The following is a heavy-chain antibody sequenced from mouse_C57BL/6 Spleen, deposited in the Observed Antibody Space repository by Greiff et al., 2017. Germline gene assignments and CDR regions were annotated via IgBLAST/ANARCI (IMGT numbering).Heavy chain of an antibody. CDR1: GYTFTSYW. D-gene: IGHD2-5*01. CDR3: ASYSNYVSWFAY. Sequence: QVQLQQPGAELVQPGASVTLSCKASGYTFTSYWMQWVKQRPGQGLEWIGEIDPSDSYTNYNQKFKGKATLTVDTSSSTAYMQLSSLTSEDSAVYYCASYSNYVSWFAYWGQGTLVTVSA. V-gene: IGHV1-50*01. J-gene: IGHJ3*01. CDR2: IDPSDSYT.